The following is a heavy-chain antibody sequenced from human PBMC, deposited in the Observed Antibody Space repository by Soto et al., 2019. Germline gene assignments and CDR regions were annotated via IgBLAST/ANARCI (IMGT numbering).Heavy chain of an antibody. V-gene: IGHV4-31*03. J-gene: IGHJ5*01. CDR1: GGSISSGGYY. CDR3: TRERSYSSGWYDS. CDR2: IYYSGST. Sequence: SETLSLTCTVSGGSISSGGYYWSWIRQHPGKGLEWIGYIYYSGSTYYNPSLKSRVTISMDTSKNQFSLNLRSVTAADTAVYYCTRERSYSSGWYDSWGQGTLVTVSS. D-gene: IGHD6-19*01.